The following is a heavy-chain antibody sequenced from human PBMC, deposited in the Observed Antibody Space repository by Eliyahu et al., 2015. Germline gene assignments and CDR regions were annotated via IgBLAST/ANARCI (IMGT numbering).Heavy chain of an antibody. V-gene: IGHV4-39*01. CDR3: ARNDFWSGYSMGYNWFDP. CDR2: TYYSGST. CDR1: GGSISSSSYY. D-gene: IGHD3-3*01. Sequence: KPSETLSLTCTVSGGSISSSSYYWGWIRQPPGKGLEWIGSTYYSGSTYYNPSLKSRVTISVDTPKKPFPPKLSSVTPPATAVYYCARNDFWSGYSMGYNWFDPWGQGTLVTVSS. J-gene: IGHJ5*02.